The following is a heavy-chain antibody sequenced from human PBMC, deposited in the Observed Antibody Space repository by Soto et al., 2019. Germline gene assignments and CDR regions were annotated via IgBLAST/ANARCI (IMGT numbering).Heavy chain of an antibody. Sequence: GSLRLSCAASGFTFSSYSMNWVRQAPGKGLEWVSYISSSSSTIYYADSVKGRFTVSRDNAKNSLYLQMNSLRDEDTAVYYCARNVDTAMVSYYFDYWGQGTLVTSPQ. V-gene: IGHV3-48*02. D-gene: IGHD5-18*01. CDR2: ISSSSSTI. CDR1: GFTFSSYS. J-gene: IGHJ4*02. CDR3: ARNVDTAMVSYYFDY.